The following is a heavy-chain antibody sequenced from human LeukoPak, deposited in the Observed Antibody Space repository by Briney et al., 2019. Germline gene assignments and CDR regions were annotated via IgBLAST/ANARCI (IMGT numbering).Heavy chain of an antibody. Sequence: GGSLRLSCAASGFTFSSYWMSWVRQAPGKGLEWVANIKQDGSEKYYVDSVKGRFTISRDNAKNSLYLQMNSLRAEDTAAYYCARADFWSGYYYFDYWGQGTLVTVSS. CDR1: GFTFSSYW. V-gene: IGHV3-7*01. J-gene: IGHJ4*02. CDR2: IKQDGSEK. D-gene: IGHD3-3*01. CDR3: ARADFWSGYYYFDY.